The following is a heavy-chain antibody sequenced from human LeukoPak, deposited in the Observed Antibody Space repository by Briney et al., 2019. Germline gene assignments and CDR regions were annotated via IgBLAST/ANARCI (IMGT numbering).Heavy chain of an antibody. J-gene: IGHJ4*02. V-gene: IGHV3-23*01. CDR3: ALRDESNQRDF. Sequence: GGSLRLSCTPSGFSLSYYALTWVRQAPGKGLSWVSTVGDGGSFTRYAESVRGRFTISRDDAKNTLYLQMNSLRVEDTGFYYCALRDESNQRDFWGQGTLVTVSA. CDR2: VGDGGSFT. CDR1: GFSLSYYA. D-gene: IGHD5-24*01.